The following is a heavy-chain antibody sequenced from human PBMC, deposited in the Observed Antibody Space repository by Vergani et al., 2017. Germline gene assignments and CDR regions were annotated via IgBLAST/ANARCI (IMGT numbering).Heavy chain of an antibody. V-gene: IGHV3-13*01. D-gene: IGHD6-13*01. CDR2: IGTAGDT. J-gene: IGHJ4*02. CDR1: GFTFSSYD. Sequence: EVQLVESGGGLVQPGGSLRLSCVASGFTFSSYDMHWVRQATGKGREWVSAIGTAGDTYYPGSVKGRFTISRENAKNSLYLQMNSLRAGDTAVYYCAREGAAAGTGLDSWGQGTLVTVSS. CDR3: AREGAAAGTGLDS.